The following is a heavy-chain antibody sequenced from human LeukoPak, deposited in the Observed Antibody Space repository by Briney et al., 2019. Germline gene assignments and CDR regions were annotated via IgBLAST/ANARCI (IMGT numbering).Heavy chain of an antibody. V-gene: IGHV5-51*01. J-gene: IGHJ4*02. CDR1: GYSFTSYW. D-gene: IGHD3-22*01. Sequence: GESLKISCKGSGYSFTSYWIGWVRQMPGKGLEWMGIIYPGDSDTRYSPSFQGQVTISADRSISTAYLQWSSLKASDTAMYYCARRYYYDTSGSPDYFDYWGQGTQVTVSS. CDR2: IYPGDSDT. CDR3: ARRYYYDTSGSPDYFDY.